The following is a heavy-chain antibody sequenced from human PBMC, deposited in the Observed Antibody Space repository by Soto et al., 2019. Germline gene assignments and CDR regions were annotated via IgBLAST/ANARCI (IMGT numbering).Heavy chain of an antibody. J-gene: IGHJ4*02. Sequence: SETLSLSCTVSGGSISSAAYYWSWIRQHPGKGLEWIGYISHSGSTYYTPSLKSRVIISADTSKNQFSVNLTSVTAADTAVYYCAREYTYGSNFFDCWGQGALVTV. V-gene: IGHV4-31*03. CDR1: GGSISSAAYY. CDR3: AREYTYGSNFFDC. D-gene: IGHD5-18*01. CDR2: ISHSGST.